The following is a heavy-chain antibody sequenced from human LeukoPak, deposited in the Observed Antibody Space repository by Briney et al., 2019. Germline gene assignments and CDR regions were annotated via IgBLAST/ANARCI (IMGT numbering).Heavy chain of an antibody. CDR1: GFTFSSYG. J-gene: IGHJ6*03. V-gene: IGHV3-33*06. Sequence: GRSLRLSCAASGFTFSSYGMYWVRQAPGKGLEWVAVIWYDGSNKYYADSVKGRFTISRDNSKNTLYLQMNSLRAEDTAVYYCAKQRAALYYFFKDVWGEGTTVTVSS. CDR3: AKQRAALYYFFKDV. CDR2: IWYDGSNK. D-gene: IGHD6-6*01.